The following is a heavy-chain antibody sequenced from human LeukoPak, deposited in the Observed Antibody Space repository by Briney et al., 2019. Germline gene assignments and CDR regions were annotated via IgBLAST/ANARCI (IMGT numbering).Heavy chain of an antibody. D-gene: IGHD6-19*01. CDR2: ISYDGSNK. V-gene: IGHV3-30-3*01. CDR3: ARDPYSSGWLDY. Sequence: GGSLRLSCAASGFTFSSYAMHWVRQAPGKGLEWVAVISYDGSNKYYADSVKGRFTISRDNSKNTLYLQMNSLRAEDTAVYYCARDPYSSGWLDYWGQGTLVTVSS. CDR1: GFTFSSYA. J-gene: IGHJ4*02.